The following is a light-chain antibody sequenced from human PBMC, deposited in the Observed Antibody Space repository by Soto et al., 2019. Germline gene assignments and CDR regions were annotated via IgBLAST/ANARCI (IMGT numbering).Light chain of an antibody. CDR2: GAS. J-gene: IGKJ4*01. Sequence: EIVLTQSPGTLSLSPGERATLSCRASQSVSNSYLAWYQQKPGQAPRLLISGASSRATGIPDRFSGSGSGTDFTLTNSRLEPEDFAVYYCQQYGSSPLTFGGGTKVEIK. CDR1: QSVSNSY. CDR3: QQYGSSPLT. V-gene: IGKV3-20*01.